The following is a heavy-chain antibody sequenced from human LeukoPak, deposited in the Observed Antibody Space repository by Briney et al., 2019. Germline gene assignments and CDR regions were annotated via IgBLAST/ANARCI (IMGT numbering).Heavy chain of an antibody. CDR1: GFTFSSYA. Sequence: PGGSLRLSCAASGFTFSSYAMSWVRQAPGKGLEWVSAISGSGGSTYYADSVKGRFTISRDNSKNTLYLQMNSLRAEDTAVYYCAKFPGIAVTGTLLDYWGQGTLVTVSS. CDR2: ISGSGGST. CDR3: AKFPGIAVTGTLLDY. D-gene: IGHD6-19*01. J-gene: IGHJ4*02. V-gene: IGHV3-23*01.